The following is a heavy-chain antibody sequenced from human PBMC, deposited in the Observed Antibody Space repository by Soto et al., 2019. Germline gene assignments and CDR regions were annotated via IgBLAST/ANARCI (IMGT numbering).Heavy chain of an antibody. CDR1: VYTSTSYD. V-gene: IGHV1-8*01. J-gene: IGHJ6*03. CDR3: ASGVYSTYMDV. D-gene: IGHD4-4*01. Sequence: GASVNVSFTASVYTSTSYDIHRVRQATGQGLEWMGWMNPNSGNTGYAQKFQGRVTMTRNTSISTAYMELSSLRSEDTAVYYCASGVYSTYMDVWGKGTTVTVSS. CDR2: MNPNSGNT.